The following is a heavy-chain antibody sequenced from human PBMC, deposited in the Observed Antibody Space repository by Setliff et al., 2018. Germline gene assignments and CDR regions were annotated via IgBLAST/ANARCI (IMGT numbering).Heavy chain of an antibody. Sequence: PGGSLRLSCAASDFTFSSYGMHWVRQAPGKGLGWVAFIRWGGTRKDYADSVKGRFSISRDNAKNSLSLQMNGLRAEDTSVYYCARDVFDFRTGQGGPWGQGTRVTVSS. CDR1: DFTFSSYG. CDR2: IRWGGTRK. J-gene: IGHJ5*02. CDR3: ARDVFDFRTGQGGP. D-gene: IGHD3-3*01. V-gene: IGHV3-30*02.